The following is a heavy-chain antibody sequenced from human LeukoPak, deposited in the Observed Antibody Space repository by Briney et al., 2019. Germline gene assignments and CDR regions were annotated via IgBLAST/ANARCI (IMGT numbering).Heavy chain of an antibody. CDR3: AREDYDSSGYYRPY. J-gene: IGHJ4*02. D-gene: IGHD3-22*01. CDR1: GGSFSGYS. CDR2: IYHSGST. Sequence: SETLSLTCAVYGGSFSGYSWTWIRQPPGKGLEWIGSIYHSGSTYYNPSLKSRVTISVDTSKNQFSLKLSSVTAADTAVYYCAREDYDSSGYYRPYWGQGTLVTVSS. V-gene: IGHV4-34*01.